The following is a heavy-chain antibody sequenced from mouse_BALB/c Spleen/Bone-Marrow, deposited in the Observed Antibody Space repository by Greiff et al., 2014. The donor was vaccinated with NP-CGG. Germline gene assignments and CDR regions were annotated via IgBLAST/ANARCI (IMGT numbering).Heavy chain of an antibody. V-gene: IGHV1-4*02. CDR3: ARGDFFDY. CDR1: GYTFTSYT. CDR2: INPTTGYT. Sequence: QVQLQQSAAELARPGASVKMSCKASGYTFTSYTMHWVKQRPGQGLEWIVYINPTTGYTDYNQNFKDKTSLTADKSSSTAYMQLSSLTSEDSAVYYCARGDFFDYWGQGTTLTVSS. J-gene: IGHJ2*01.